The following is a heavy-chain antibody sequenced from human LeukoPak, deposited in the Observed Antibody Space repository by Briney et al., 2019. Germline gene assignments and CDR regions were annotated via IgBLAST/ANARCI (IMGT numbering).Heavy chain of an antibody. V-gene: IGHV3-23*01. D-gene: IGHD1-26*01. CDR1: GFTFSSYA. J-gene: IGHJ4*02. CDR2: ISGSGGST. CDR3: AKDSGSYSTALDY. Sequence: PGGSLRLSCAASGFTFSSYAMSWVRQAPGKGLEWVSAISGSGGSTYYADSVKGRLTISRDNSKNTLYLQMNSLRAEDTAVYYCAKDSGSYSTALDYWGQGTLVTVSS.